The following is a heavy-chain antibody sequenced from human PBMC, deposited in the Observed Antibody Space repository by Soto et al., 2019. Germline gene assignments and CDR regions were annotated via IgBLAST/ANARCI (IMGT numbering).Heavy chain of an antibody. Sequence: QVQLQQWGAGLLKPSETLSLTCAVYGGSFSGYYWSWIRQPPGKGLEWIGEINHSGSTNYNPSLKSRVTISVDTSKSQFSLKLSSVTAADTAVYYCARGRGYCSGGSCYSGPHSPGPAWGQGTLVTVSS. J-gene: IGHJ4*02. CDR2: INHSGST. CDR3: ARGRGYCSGGSCYSGPHSPGPA. D-gene: IGHD2-15*01. CDR1: GGSFSGYY. V-gene: IGHV4-34*01.